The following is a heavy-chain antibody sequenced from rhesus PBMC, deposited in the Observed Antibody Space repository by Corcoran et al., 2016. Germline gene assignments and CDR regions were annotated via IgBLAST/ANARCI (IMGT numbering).Heavy chain of an antibody. J-gene: IGHJ4*01. CDR3: ARAGWGSNY. D-gene: IGHD7-45*01. V-gene: IGHV3S18*01. Sequence: EVQLVESGGGLAEPGGSLRLSCAASGFSFSDYSMYWVRQAPGKGLEGVSGSRYTGGGTDYADAVKGRLTISRENAKNTLYLQMDSLRGEDTAVYYCARAGWGSNYWGQGVLVTVSS. CDR1: GFSFSDYS. CDR2: SRYTGGGT.